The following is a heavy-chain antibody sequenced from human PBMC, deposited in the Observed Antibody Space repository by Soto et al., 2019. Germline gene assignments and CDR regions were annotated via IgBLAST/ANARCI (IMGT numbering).Heavy chain of an antibody. V-gene: IGHV3-23*01. D-gene: IGHD3-16*02. J-gene: IGHJ6*02. CDR1: GFTFSSYA. CDR3: LYYDYVWGSYRYTPVDGMDV. CDR2: ISGSGGST. Sequence: GGSLSLSCAASGFTFSSYAMSWVRQAPGKGLEWVSAISGSGGSTYYADSVKGRFTISRDNSKNTLYLQMNSLRAEETAVYYCLYYDYVWGSYRYTPVDGMDVWGQGTTVTVSS.